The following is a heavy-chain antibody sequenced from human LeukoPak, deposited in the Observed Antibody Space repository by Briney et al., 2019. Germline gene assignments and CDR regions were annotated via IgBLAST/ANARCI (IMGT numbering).Heavy chain of an antibody. Sequence: PGGSLRLSCAASGFTFDDYGMSWVRQAPGKGLEWVSGISWNGGSTGYADSVKGRFTISRDNAKNSLYLQMNSLRAEDTALYYCARGTTVYYYYGMDVWGQGTTVTVSS. CDR3: ARGTTVYYYYGMDV. CDR2: ISWNGGST. J-gene: IGHJ6*02. CDR1: GFTFDDYG. V-gene: IGHV3-20*04. D-gene: IGHD4-17*01.